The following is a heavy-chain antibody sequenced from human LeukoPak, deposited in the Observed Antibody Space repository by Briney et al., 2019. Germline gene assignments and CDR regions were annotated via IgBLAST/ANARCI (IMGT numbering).Heavy chain of an antibody. D-gene: IGHD2-15*01. CDR2: IYPDDSDT. V-gene: IGHV5-51*01. CDR1: EYSFPNYC. CDR3: ARLVVVDAMGAKYLDP. J-gene: IGHJ5*02. Sequence: GESLKISCKHSEYSFPNYCIGWVRQIPGKGLEWMGIIYPDDSDTRYSPSFQRQVPLAANKSISTAYLQWGSLKASDCASYYRARLVVVDAMGAKYLDPWGQGTLVTVSS.